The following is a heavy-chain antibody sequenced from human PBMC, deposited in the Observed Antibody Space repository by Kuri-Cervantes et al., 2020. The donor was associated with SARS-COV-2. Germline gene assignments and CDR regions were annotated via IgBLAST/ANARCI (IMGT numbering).Heavy chain of an antibody. V-gene: IGHV3-33*03. CDR3: AKMAGFWSGYGTSVDY. CDR2: IWYDGSNK. D-gene: IGHD3-3*01. J-gene: IGHJ4*02. CDR1: GFTFGSYG. Sequence: GGSLRLSCAASGFTFGSYGMHWVRQAPGKGLEWVAVIWYDGSNKYYADSVKGRFTISRDNAKNSLYLQMNSLRAEDTALYYCAKMAGFWSGYGTSVDYWGQGTLVTVSS.